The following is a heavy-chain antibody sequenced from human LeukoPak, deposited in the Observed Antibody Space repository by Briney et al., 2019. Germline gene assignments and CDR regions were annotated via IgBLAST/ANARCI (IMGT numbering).Heavy chain of an antibody. D-gene: IGHD1-14*01. V-gene: IGHV3-48*01. CDR3: AVTVTVPE. CDR1: GFTFSTSG. CDR2: ISSSSTAM. Sequence: PGGSLRLSCAASGFTFSTSGMNWVRQAPGKGLEWVSYISSSSTAMYYADSVRGRFTISRDNAKNSLYLQMNSLRAEDTAVYYCAVTVTVPEWGQGTLVTVSS. J-gene: IGHJ4*02.